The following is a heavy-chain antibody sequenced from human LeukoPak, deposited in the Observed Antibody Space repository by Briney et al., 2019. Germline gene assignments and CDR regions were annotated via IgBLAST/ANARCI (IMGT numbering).Heavy chain of an antibody. V-gene: IGHV4-39*07. CDR1: GGSISSSGYY. CDR3: ARFVVAATPIPMDV. D-gene: IGHD2-15*01. Sequence: SETLSLTCTVAGGSISSSGYYWGWIRHPPGKELEGIGSIYYSGNTYYNPSLTRRVTISVDTSKNQFSLTLRSVTAADTAAYYCARFVVAATPIPMDVWGKGTTVTVSS. CDR2: IYYSGNT. J-gene: IGHJ6*03.